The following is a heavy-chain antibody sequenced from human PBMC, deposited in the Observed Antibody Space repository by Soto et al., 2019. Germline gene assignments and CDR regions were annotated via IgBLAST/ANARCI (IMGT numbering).Heavy chain of an antibody. CDR2: IKPTGGST. D-gene: IGHD4-17*01. J-gene: IGHJ4*02. Sequence: GASVKVSCKASGYTFTSYYMHWVRQAPGQGLEWMGMIKPTGGSTSYAQKFQGRVTMTRDTSTSTVYMELSSLTSEDTALYYCAKDKVFDYGDYLDYWGQGTLVTVSS. CDR1: GYTFTSYY. CDR3: AKDKVFDYGDYLDY. V-gene: IGHV1-46*01.